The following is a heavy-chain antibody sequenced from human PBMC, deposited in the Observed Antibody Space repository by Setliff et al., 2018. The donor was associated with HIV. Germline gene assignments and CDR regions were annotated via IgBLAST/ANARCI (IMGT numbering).Heavy chain of an antibody. D-gene: IGHD3-10*01. CDR3: ATYADRESNRFDP. V-gene: IGHV4-39*07. J-gene: IGHJ5*02. Sequence: SETLSLTCTVYGASISNSNSYWGWIRQPPGKGLEWIGSIYYSGNTYFNPSLKSRLTMSVDTSKNQFSLKLSSVTAADTAVYYCATYADRESNRFDPWGQGTRVTVSS. CDR1: GASISNSNSY. CDR2: IYYSGNT.